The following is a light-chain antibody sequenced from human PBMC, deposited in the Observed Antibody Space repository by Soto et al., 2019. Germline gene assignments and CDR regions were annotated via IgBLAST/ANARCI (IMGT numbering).Light chain of an antibody. CDR3: QQYGSSPT. V-gene: IGKV3-20*01. CDR2: GAS. CDR1: QSIRSI. Sequence: EIVLTQSAATLSLCPGEGGSLXCRASQSIRSIFGWYQQRACKAPRPLIYGASSRDTGITERFSGSGCGKDFTITISRLEPEDFAVYECQQYGSSPTFGQGTKVDIK. J-gene: IGKJ1*01.